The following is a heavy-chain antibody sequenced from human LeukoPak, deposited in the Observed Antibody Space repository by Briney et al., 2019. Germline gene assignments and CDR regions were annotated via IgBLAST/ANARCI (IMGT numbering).Heavy chain of an antibody. V-gene: IGHV3-9*01. CDR2: ISWNSGSI. CDR1: GFTFDDYA. Sequence: GGSLRLSCAASGFTFDDYAMHWVRQAPGKGLEWVSGISWNSGSIGYADSVKGRFTISRDNAKNSPYLQMNSLRAEDTALYYCEKGIGAYYYGRDVWAQGTTVTVSS. J-gene: IGHJ6*02. CDR3: EKGIGAYYYGRDV.